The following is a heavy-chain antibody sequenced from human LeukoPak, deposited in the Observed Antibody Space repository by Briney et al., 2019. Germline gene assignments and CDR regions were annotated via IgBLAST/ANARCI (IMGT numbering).Heavy chain of an antibody. V-gene: IGHV3-74*01. D-gene: IGHD5-24*01. Sequence: PGGSLRLSCAASGFTFRSYWMHWVRQAPGKGLVWVSRVKGDGGFTNYADPVYGRVTISRDNAENTLYLHMHSLRAEDTAVYYCVRDGDDFNFDYWGQGSLVTVSS. CDR1: GFTFRSYW. CDR2: VKGDGGFT. J-gene: IGHJ4*02. CDR3: VRDGDDFNFDY.